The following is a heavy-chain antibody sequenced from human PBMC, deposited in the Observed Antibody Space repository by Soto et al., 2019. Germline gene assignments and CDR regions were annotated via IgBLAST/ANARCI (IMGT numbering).Heavy chain of an antibody. Sequence: GESLKISCKGSGYTFTSYWIGWVRQMPGKGLEWMGIIYASDSHTIYSPSFQGQVTISADKSISTAYLQWSSLKASDTAMYYCARQSVGENSMGNWGQGTLVTVSS. CDR2: IYASDSHT. CDR1: GYTFTSYW. V-gene: IGHV5-51*01. CDR3: ARQSVGENSMGN. J-gene: IGHJ4*02. D-gene: IGHD3-10*01.